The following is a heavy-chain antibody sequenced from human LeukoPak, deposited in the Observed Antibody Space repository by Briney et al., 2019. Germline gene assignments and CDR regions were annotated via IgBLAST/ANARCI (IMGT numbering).Heavy chain of an antibody. CDR3: ARSPYYDILTGLFSIGTNGVDY. J-gene: IGHJ4*02. V-gene: IGHV3-30-3*01. Sequence: GRSLRLSCAASGFTFSNYAMHWVRQAPGKGLEWVAVISYDGSNKYYADSVKGRFTISRDNSKNTLYVQMNNLRVEDTALYYCARSPYYDILTGLFSIGTNGVDYWGQGTLVTVSS. D-gene: IGHD3-9*01. CDR2: ISYDGSNK. CDR1: GFTFSNYA.